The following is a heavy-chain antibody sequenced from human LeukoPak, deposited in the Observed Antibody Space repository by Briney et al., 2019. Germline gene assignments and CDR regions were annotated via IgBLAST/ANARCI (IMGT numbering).Heavy chain of an antibody. CDR1: GFTVSSNY. CDR2: IYSGGST. Sequence: GGSLRLSCAASGFTVSSNYMSWVRQAPGKGLEWVSVIYSGGSTNYADSVKGRFTISRDISKNTLYLQMNSLRAEDTAVYYCARGGSLYGDSGYYFDYWGQGTLVTVSS. CDR3: ARGGSLYGDSGYYFDY. J-gene: IGHJ4*02. V-gene: IGHV3-53*01. D-gene: IGHD4-17*01.